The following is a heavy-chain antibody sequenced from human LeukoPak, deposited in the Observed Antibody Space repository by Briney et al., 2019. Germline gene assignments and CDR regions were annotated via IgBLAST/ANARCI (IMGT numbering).Heavy chain of an antibody. CDR2: INTNTGNP. CDR1: GHTFTSYA. CDR3: ARSADIAVASY. J-gene: IGHJ4*02. Sequence: GASVKVSCKASGHTFTSYAMNWVRRAPGQGLEWMGWINTNTGNPTYAQGFTGRFVFSLDTSVSTAYLQISSLKSEDTAVYYCARSADIAVASYWGQGTLVTVSS. V-gene: IGHV7-4-1*02. D-gene: IGHD6-19*01.